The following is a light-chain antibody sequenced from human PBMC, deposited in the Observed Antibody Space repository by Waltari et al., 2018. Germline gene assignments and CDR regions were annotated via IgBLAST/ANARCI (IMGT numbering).Light chain of an antibody. Sequence: EIVLTQSPGTLSLSPGERATLSCRASQSVTSSYIAWYLQKPGQGTRLLVYRASSRATGIPDRFSGSGSGTDFTLTITTLEPEDFGVYYCHQYERSPETFGQGTKLEIK. CDR2: RAS. J-gene: IGKJ1*01. V-gene: IGKV3-20*01. CDR1: QSVTSSY. CDR3: HQYERSPET.